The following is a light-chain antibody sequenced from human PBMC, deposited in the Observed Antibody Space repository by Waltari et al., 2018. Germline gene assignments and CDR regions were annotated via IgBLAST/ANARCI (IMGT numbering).Light chain of an antibody. CDR3: CSFAGYGIYV. J-gene: IGLJ1*01. CDR1: NSNVDILHL. V-gene: IGLV2-23*02. CDR2: EIS. Sequence: QSALTQPASVSGSPGQSITISCTAVNSNVDILHLVSWYQHHPGRNPRLLIYEISQRPSGIYTRFSGSKAGNTASLTISGLQPEDEADYFCCSFAGYGIYVFGSGTQVSVL.